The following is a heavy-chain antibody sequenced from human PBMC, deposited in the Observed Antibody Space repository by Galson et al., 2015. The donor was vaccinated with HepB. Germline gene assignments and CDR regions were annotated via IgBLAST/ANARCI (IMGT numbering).Heavy chain of an antibody. D-gene: IGHD2-2*01. CDR2: ISSTRSTI. CDR3: AREYYSSISCLFDY. CDR1: GFTFSSYS. Sequence: SLRLSCAASGFTFSSYSMNWVRQAPGKGLEWVSYISSTRSTIYYADSVKGRFTISRDNAKNSLYLQMNSLRAEDTAVYYCAREYYSSISCLFDYWGQGTLVTVSS. J-gene: IGHJ4*02. V-gene: IGHV3-48*01.